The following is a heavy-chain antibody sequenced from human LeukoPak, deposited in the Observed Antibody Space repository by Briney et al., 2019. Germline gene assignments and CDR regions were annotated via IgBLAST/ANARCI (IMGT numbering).Heavy chain of an antibody. D-gene: IGHD3-16*01. J-gene: IGHJ4*02. CDR1: GGSISSSTYY. CDR2: VYYSGST. V-gene: IGHV4-39*01. Sequence: SETLSLTCTVSGGSISSSTYYWGWIRRPPGKGLEWIGSVYYSGSTYYNPSLKSRVTVSVDTSKNQFSLKLSSVTAADTALYYCVRGSTLRHYQYWGQGTLVTVSS. CDR3: VRGSTLRHYQY.